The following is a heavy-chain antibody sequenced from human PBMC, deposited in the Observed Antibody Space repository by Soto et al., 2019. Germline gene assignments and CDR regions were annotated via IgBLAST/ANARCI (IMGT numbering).Heavy chain of an antibody. Sequence: EVQLLESGGGLIQPGGSLRLSCAASGFAFSRYAMSWVRQAPGKGLEWVSGISASGGTANLADSVEGRCTISRDNSKSTLYLQMNSLRAEDTAVYYCAKLTYPSDTTGFYYERVSGWIDFWGQGTLVTVSS. CDR1: GFAFSRYA. D-gene: IGHD3-22*01. V-gene: IGHV3-23*01. J-gene: IGHJ5*01. CDR2: ISASGGTA. CDR3: AKLTYPSDTTGFYYERVSGWIDF.